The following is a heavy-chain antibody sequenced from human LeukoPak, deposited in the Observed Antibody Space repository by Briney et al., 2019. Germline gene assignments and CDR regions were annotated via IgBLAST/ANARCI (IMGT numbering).Heavy chain of an antibody. CDR3: ARDQEAAMVMWFDP. Sequence: GGSLRLSCAASGFTFSSYIMNWVRQAPGKGLEWVSSISSSSSYIYYADSVKGRFTISRDNAKNSLYLQMNSLRAEDTAVYYCARDQEAAMVMWFDPWGQGTLVTVSS. V-gene: IGHV3-21*01. D-gene: IGHD2-2*01. CDR2: ISSSSSYI. CDR1: GFTFSSYI. J-gene: IGHJ5*02.